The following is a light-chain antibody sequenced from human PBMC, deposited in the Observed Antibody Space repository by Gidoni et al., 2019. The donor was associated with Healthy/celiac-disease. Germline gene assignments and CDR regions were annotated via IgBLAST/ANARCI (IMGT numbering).Light chain of an antibody. CDR1: QSVSSY. J-gene: IGKJ1*01. CDR2: DAS. CDR3: QQRSNWPRT. V-gene: IGKV3-11*01. Sequence: IVFTQSPATLSLSPGERATLSCRASQSVSSYLAWYQQKPGQAPRLPIDDASNRATGIPARCSGSGSGTDFTLTISSLEPEDFAVYYCQQRSNWPRTFGQGTKVEIK.